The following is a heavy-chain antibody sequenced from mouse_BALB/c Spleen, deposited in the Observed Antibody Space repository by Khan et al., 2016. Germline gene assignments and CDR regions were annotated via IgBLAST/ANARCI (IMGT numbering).Heavy chain of an antibody. CDR3: ARLRRVYAMDY. J-gene: IGHJ4*01. CDR1: GYSITSGYY. D-gene: IGHD2-12*01. Sequence: EVQLQESGPGLVKPSQSLSLTCSVTGYSITSGYYWNWIRQFPGNNLEWMGYISYDGSNNYNPSLKNRISIARDTSKNQFFLKLNSETTEDTATYYCARLRRVYAMDYWGQGTSVTVSS. V-gene: IGHV3-6*02. CDR2: ISYDGSN.